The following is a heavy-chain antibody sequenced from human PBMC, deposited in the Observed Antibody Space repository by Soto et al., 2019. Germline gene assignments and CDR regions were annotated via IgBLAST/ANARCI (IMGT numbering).Heavy chain of an antibody. J-gene: IGHJ4*02. CDR3: ATVRQRFLDILTGATNFDS. V-gene: IGHV3-23*01. Sequence: EVHLLGSGGDLVKPGGSLRLSCEGSGFTFNNFAMSWVRQSPGKGLEWVSTISSDGDLRHYAESVKGRFTISRDNSKSPLFLQMNRLRAEDTALYFCATVRQRFLDILTGATNFDSWGQGTLVTVSS. CDR2: ISSDGDLR. CDR1: GFTFNNFA. D-gene: IGHD3-9*01.